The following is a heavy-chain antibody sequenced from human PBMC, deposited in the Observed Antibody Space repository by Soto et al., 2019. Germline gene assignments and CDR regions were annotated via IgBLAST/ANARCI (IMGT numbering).Heavy chain of an antibody. CDR1: GFTFSNAW. V-gene: IGHV3-15*07. J-gene: IGHJ4*02. CDR2: IKSKTDGGTT. D-gene: IGHD6-6*01. Sequence: GGSLRLSCAGSGFTFSNAWMNWVRQAPGKGLEWVGHIKSKTDGGTTDYAAPVKGRFTISRDDSKNTLYLQMNSLKIEDTAVYYCTTGRTASFWGQGTLVTVSS. CDR3: TTGRTASF.